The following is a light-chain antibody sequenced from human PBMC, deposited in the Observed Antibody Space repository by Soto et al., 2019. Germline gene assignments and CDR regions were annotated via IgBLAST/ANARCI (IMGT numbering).Light chain of an antibody. CDR3: QQYNSWPFT. J-gene: IGKJ4*01. V-gene: IGKV3-15*01. Sequence: EIVMTQSPATLSVSPGERATLSCRASQSVGSDLAWYQQKPGQAPRLLIYGASKRATGIPATFSGSGSGTEFTLTISSLQSEDFAAYYCQQYNSWPFTFGGGTKVDI. CDR1: QSVGSD. CDR2: GAS.